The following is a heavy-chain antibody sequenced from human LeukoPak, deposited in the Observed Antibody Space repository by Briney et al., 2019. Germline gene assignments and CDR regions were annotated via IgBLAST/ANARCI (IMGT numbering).Heavy chain of an antibody. Sequence: GGSLRLSCAASGLTFSNYAMSWVRQASGKGLEWVSVIGGDGGSPFYADSVRGRFTISRDNSKNTLFLQMNSLRAEDTAVYYCVKDHFSANGVYDAFDIWGQGTMVTVSS. V-gene: IGHV3-23*01. CDR2: IGGDGGSP. D-gene: IGHD2-8*01. CDR1: GLTFSNYA. CDR3: VKDHFSANGVYDAFDI. J-gene: IGHJ3*02.